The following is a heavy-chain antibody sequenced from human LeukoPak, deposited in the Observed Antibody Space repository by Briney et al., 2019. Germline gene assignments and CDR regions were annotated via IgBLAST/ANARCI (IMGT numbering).Heavy chain of an antibody. Sequence: GASVKVSCKASGGTFSSYAISWVRQAPGQGLEWMGGIIPIFGTANYAQKFQGRVTITADKSTSTAYMELSSLRSEDTAVYYCARPIRASSTSCYAALKTWGQGTLVTVSS. D-gene: IGHD2-2*01. V-gene: IGHV1-69*06. CDR2: IIPIFGTA. CDR1: GGTFSSYA. J-gene: IGHJ5*02. CDR3: ARPIRASSTSCYAALKT.